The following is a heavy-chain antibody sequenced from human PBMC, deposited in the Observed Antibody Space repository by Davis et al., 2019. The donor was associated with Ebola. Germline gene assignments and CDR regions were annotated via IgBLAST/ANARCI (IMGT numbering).Heavy chain of an antibody. CDR2: INAGNGNT. J-gene: IGHJ6*02. V-gene: IGHV1-3*01. CDR3: ARVPDRTAGGVYFYYGMDV. D-gene: IGHD2-2*01. CDR1: GYTFTSYA. Sequence: AASVKVSCKASGYTFTSYAMHWVRQAPGQRLEWMGWINAGNGNTKYSQKFQGRVTITRDTSASTAYMELSSLRSEDTAVYYCARVPDRTAGGVYFYYGMDVWGQGTTVTVSS.